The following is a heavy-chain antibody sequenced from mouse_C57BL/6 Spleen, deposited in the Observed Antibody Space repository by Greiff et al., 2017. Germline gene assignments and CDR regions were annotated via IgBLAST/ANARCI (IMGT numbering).Heavy chain of an antibody. Sequence: VQLQQSGPGLVKPSQSLSLTCSVTGYSITSGYYWNWIRQFPGNKLEWMGYISYDGSNNYNPSLKNRISITRDTSKNQFFLKLNSVTTEDTATYYCARDPTGGFDYWGQGTTLTVSS. CDR1: GYSITSGYY. CDR3: ARDPTGGFDY. J-gene: IGHJ2*01. D-gene: IGHD4-1*01. V-gene: IGHV3-6*01. CDR2: ISYDGSN.